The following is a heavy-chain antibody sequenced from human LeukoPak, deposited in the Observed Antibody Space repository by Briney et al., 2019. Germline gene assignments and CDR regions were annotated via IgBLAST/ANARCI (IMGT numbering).Heavy chain of an antibody. Sequence: TGGSLRLSCAASGITFSGSGMSWVRQAPGKGLEWLSYIGSSDSTTHYADSVKGRFTISRDNAKNSLYLQMNSLRVEDTAVYYCARVSGDGESSYRALDIWGQGTMVTVSS. J-gene: IGHJ3*02. V-gene: IGHV3-48*04. CDR1: GITFSGSG. CDR3: ARVSGDGESSYRALDI. CDR2: IGSSDSTT. D-gene: IGHD1-26*01.